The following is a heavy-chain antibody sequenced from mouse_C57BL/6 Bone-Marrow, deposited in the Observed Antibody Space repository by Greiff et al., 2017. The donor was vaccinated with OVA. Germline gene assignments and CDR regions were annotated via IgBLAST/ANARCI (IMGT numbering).Heavy chain of an antibody. V-gene: IGHV5-12*01. CDR2: ISNGGGST. CDR3: ARHEGGSMDY. J-gene: IGHJ4*01. Sequence: VQLKESGGGLVQPGGSLKLSCAASGFTFSDYYMYWVRQTPEKRLEWVAYISNGGGSTYYPDTVKGRFTISRDNAKNTLYLQMSRLKSEDTAMYYCARHEGGSMDYWGQGTSVTVSS. CDR1: GFTFSDYY.